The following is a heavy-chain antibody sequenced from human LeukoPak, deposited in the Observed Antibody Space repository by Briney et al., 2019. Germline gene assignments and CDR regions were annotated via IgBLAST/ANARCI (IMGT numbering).Heavy chain of an antibody. D-gene: IGHD6-13*01. CDR1: GGSISSYY. V-gene: IGHV4-59*01. CDR2: IYYSGST. Sequence: PSETLSLTCTVSGGSISSYYWSWIRQPPGKGLEWIGYIYYSGSTNYNPSLKSRVSISVDTSKNQFSLKLSSVTAADTAVYYCARTTEAHSWRTRYYDYYMDVWGKGTTVTVSS. CDR3: ARTTEAHSWRTRYYDYYMDV. J-gene: IGHJ6*03.